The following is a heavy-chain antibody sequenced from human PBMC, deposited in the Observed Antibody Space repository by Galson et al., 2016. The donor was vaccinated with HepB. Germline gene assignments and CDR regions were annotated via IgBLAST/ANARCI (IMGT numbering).Heavy chain of an antibody. CDR2: VTPRGEST. J-gene: IGHJ4*02. CDR3: ARGGTSTFYALFDH. D-gene: IGHD2-2*01. CDR1: GFSLKPYH. Sequence: SVKVSCKASGFSLKPYHVHWLRQAPGQGLEWMGIVTPRGESTTNVQQFQDRVTMTRDTSTGTVYMELSRLRSGDTAIYFCARGGTSTFYALFDHWGQGTLVTVSS. V-gene: IGHV1-46*02.